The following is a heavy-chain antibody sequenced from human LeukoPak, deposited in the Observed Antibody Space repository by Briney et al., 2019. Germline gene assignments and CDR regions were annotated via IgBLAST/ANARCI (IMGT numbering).Heavy chain of an antibody. Sequence: PGGSLRLSCAASGFTFDDYGMSWVRQAPGKGLDWVSGINWNVGSTGYADSVKGRSTTSRDNAKNSLYLQMNSLRAEDTALYYCARRDIVVVPAAIFGAFDIWGQGTMVTVSS. J-gene: IGHJ3*02. CDR1: GFTFDDYG. CDR3: ARRDIVVVPAAIFGAFDI. D-gene: IGHD2-2*02. V-gene: IGHV3-20*04. CDR2: INWNVGST.